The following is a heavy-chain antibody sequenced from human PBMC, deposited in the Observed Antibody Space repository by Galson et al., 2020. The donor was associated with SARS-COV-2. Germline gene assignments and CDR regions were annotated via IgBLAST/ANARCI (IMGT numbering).Heavy chain of an antibody. J-gene: IGHJ4*02. V-gene: IGHV3-30*04. CDR1: GFTFSSYA. CDR3: ARYCSSTSCYGDLDY. CDR2: ISYDGSNK. D-gene: IGHD2-2*01. Sequence: GGSLRLSCAASGFTFSSYAMHWVRQAPGKGLEWVAVISYDGSNKYYADSVKGRFTISRDNSKNTLYLQMNSLRAEDTAVYYCARYCSSTSCYGDLDYWGQGTLVTVSS.